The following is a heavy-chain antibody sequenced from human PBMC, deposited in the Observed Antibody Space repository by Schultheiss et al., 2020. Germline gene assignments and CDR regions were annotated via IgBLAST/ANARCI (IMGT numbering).Heavy chain of an antibody. CDR2: IYHSGST. CDR1: GYSISSGYY. D-gene: IGHD6-13*01. Sequence: SETLSLTCAVSGYSISSGYYWGWIRQPPGKGLEWIGSIYHSGSTYYNPSLKSRVTISVDTSKNQFSLKLSSVTAADTAVYYCARVGSSSRNSYYYYGMDVWGQGTTVTVSS. J-gene: IGHJ6*02. V-gene: IGHV4-38-2*01. CDR3: ARVGSSSRNSYYYYGMDV.